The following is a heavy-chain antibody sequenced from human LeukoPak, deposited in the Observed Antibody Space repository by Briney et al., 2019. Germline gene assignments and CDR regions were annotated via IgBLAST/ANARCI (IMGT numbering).Heavy chain of an antibody. CDR2: IYHSGIT. Sequence: SETLSLTCTVSDYSISSGYGYYWGWIRQPPGKGLEWIGNIYHSGITYYNHFNSSLKSRVTISIDTSKNQFSLRLTSVTAADTAVYYCARDVGTALVTGDYWGQGTLVTVSS. CDR1: DYSISSGYGYY. V-gene: IGHV4-38-2*02. J-gene: IGHJ4*02. D-gene: IGHD5-18*01. CDR3: ARDVGTALVTGDY.